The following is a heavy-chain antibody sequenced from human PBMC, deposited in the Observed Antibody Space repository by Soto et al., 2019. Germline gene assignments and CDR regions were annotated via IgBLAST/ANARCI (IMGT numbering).Heavy chain of an antibody. V-gene: IGHV3-9*01. CDR3: AKDMARYDIWGNNEPGLAV. CDR1: DSTFEDSV. D-gene: IGHD3-9*01. Sequence: EEQLVESGGGLVQPGRSLRLSCAASDSTFEDSVMHWVRQAPGKGLEWVSGISWSSDVMAYADSVKGRFTISRDNAKKSVYLQMSSLRLEDSALYYWAKDMARYDIWGNNEPGLAVWAQGTTVIVS. J-gene: IGHJ6*02. CDR2: ISWSSDVM.